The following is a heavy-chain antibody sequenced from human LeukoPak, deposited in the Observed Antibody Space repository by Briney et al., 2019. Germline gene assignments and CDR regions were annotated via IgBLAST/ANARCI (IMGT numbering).Heavy chain of an antibody. J-gene: IGHJ4*02. CDR3: GKDLLRHCSGGSCYSGFHH. D-gene: IGHD2-15*01. Sequence: SLRLSCAVSGCSFNEYAMHWVRQPQGKGMERDSGINRISSSISYADSVKGRLTTSRDDANNSLYLQMNSLRAEETASYYCGKDLLRHCSGGSCYSGFHHWGQGTLVPLSS. CDR1: GCSFNEYA. CDR2: INRISSSI. V-gene: IGHV3-9*01.